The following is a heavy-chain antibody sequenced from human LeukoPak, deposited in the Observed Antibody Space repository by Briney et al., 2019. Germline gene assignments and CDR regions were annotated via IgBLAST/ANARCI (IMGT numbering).Heavy chain of an antibody. CDR3: ARGSIAATYYFDY. CDR1: GFTFSSYA. V-gene: IGHV3-64*01. Sequence: TGGSLRLSCAASGFTFSSYAMHWVRQAPGKGLEYVSAISSNGGSTYYANSVKGRFTISRDNSKNTLYLQMGSLRAEDMAVYYCARGSIAATYYFDYWGQGTLVTVSS. CDR2: ISSNGGST. D-gene: IGHD6-13*01. J-gene: IGHJ4*02.